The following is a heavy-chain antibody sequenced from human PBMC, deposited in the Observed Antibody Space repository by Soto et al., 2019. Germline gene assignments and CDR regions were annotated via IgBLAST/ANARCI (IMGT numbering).Heavy chain of an antibody. J-gene: IGHJ5*02. CDR2: ISSSSDYI. Sequence: GGSLRLSGVASGFTFTSYTMNWFRHAPGKGLEWVSSISSSSDYIYYADSMKGRVTISRDNAKNSLFLDMNSVTGEDTAVYYCARARVYATGPLKSWGQGTLVIVSS. CDR1: GFTFTSYT. D-gene: IGHD6-13*01. V-gene: IGHV3-21*06. CDR3: ARARVYATGPLKS.